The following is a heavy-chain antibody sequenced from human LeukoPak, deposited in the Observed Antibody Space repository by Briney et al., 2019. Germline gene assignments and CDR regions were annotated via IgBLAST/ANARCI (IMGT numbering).Heavy chain of an antibody. CDR1: GGTFSSYA. V-gene: IGHV1-69*04. J-gene: IGHJ5*02. CDR3: ARQPDPPSYYDSSGYYLSVWFDP. Sequence: GASVKVSCKASGGTFSSYAISWVRQAPGQGLEWMGRIIPILGIANYAQKFQGRVTITADKSTSTAYMELSSLRSEDTAVYYCARQPDPPSYYDSSGYYLSVWFDPWGQGTLVTVSS. D-gene: IGHD3-22*01. CDR2: IIPILGIA.